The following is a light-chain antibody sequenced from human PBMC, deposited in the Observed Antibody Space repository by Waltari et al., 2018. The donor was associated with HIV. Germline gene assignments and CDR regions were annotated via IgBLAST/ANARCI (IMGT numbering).Light chain of an antibody. Sequence: QSTLTQPVSVSGSPGQSITISCTGTSSDVFTYNYVSWYQQHPDRAPNLMIYEVSNRPSGVSNRFAGSTSGNTASLTISGLQAEDEADYYGSSYTRSSTYVFGTVTKVTVL. CDR2: EVS. V-gene: IGLV2-14*01. CDR1: SSDVFTYNY. J-gene: IGLJ1*01. CDR3: SSYTRSSTYV.